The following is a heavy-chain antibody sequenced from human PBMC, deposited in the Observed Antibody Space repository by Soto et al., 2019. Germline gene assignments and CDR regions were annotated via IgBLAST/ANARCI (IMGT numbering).Heavy chain of an antibody. V-gene: IGHV1-69*13. CDR1: GGTFSSYA. D-gene: IGHD2-2*01. CDR2: IIPIFGTA. CDR3: ARNKVRDIVVVPAHPQRLYYYYGMDV. J-gene: IGHJ6*02. Sequence: SVKVSCKASGGTFSSYAISWVRQAPGQGLEWMGGIIPIFGTANYAQKFQGRVTITADESTSTAYMELSSLRSEDTAVYYCARNKVRDIVVVPAHPQRLYYYYGMDVWGQVTTVTLSS.